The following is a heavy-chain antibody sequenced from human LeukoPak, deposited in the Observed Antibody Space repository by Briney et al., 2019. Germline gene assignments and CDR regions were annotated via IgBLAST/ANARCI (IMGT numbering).Heavy chain of an antibody. D-gene: IGHD3-10*01. CDR3: ARDRYYYGSRGRYMDV. J-gene: IGHJ6*03. V-gene: IGHV4-61*02. CDR1: GGSISSGSYY. Sequence: SQTLSLTCTVSGGSISSGSYYWSWIRQPAGKGLEWIGRIYTSGSTSYNPSPKSRVTISVDTSKNQFSLKLSSVTAADTAVYYCARDRYYYGSRGRYMDVWGKGTTVTISS. CDR2: IYTSGST.